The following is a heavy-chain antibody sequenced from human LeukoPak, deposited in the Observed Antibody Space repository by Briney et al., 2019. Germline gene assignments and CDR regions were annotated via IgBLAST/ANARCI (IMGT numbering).Heavy chain of an antibody. V-gene: IGHV3-48*03. Sequence: GGSLRLSCAASGFTFSSYEMNWVRQAPGKGLEWVSYISSSGATIYYAESVKGRFTISRDNAKNSLHLQMNSLRAEDAAVYFCARQRSGYDLYYYYYYMDVWGKGTTVTISS. CDR2: ISSSGATI. J-gene: IGHJ6*03. CDR1: GFTFSSYE. D-gene: IGHD5-12*01. CDR3: ARQRSGYDLYYYYYYMDV.